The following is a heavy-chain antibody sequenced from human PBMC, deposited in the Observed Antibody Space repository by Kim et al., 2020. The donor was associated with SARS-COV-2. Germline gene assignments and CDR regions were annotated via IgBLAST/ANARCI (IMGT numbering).Heavy chain of an antibody. D-gene: IGHD3-22*01. CDR1: GFTFSSYS. CDR2: ISSSSSYI. J-gene: IGHJ2*01. V-gene: IGHV3-21*01. CDR3: ARDQYYYDSSGPPLAFDL. Sequence: GGSLRLSCAASGFTFSSYSMNWVRQAPGKGLEWVSSISSSSSYIYYADSVKGRFTISRDNAKNSLYLQMNSLRAEDTAVYYCARDQYYYDSSGPPLAFDLWGRGTLVTVSS.